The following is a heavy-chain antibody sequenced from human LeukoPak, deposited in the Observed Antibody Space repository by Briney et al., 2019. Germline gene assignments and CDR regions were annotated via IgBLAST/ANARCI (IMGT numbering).Heavy chain of an antibody. CDR1: GSTFSSYE. CDR3: ARIGYDWNLFDF. V-gene: IGHV3-48*03. Sequence: GSLRLSCAASGSTFSSYEMNWVRQAPGQGLEWISYIGSSGRAIYYADSVKGRFTISRDNAKNSLYLQMDSLRAEDTAVYYCARIGYDWNLFDFWGQGTLVTVSS. J-gene: IGHJ4*02. D-gene: IGHD1-20*01. CDR2: IGSSGRAI.